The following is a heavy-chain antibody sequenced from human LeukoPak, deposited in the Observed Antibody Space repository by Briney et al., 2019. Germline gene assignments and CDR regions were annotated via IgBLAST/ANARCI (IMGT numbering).Heavy chain of an antibody. J-gene: IGHJ4*02. V-gene: IGHV3-23*01. D-gene: IGHD3-22*01. Sequence: GGSLRLSCAASGFTFSSYAMSWVRQAPGKGLEWVSAISGSGGSTNYADSVKGRLTISRDNSKKTLYLQMNSLRAEDTAVYYCANSPLYDSSFWGQGTLVTVSS. CDR3: ANSPLYDSSF. CDR2: ISGSGGST. CDR1: GFTFSSYA.